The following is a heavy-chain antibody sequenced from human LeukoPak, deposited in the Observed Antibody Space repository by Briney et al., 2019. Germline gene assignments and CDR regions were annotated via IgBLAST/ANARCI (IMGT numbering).Heavy chain of an antibody. D-gene: IGHD2-2*02. CDR2: IYPGDSDT. CDR3: ARRAGPPRSTSCYTCFRDAFDI. Sequence: GESLKISCKGSGYSFTSYWIGWVRQMPGKGLEWMGIIYPGDSDTRYSPSFQGQVTISADKSISTAYLQWSSLKASDTAMYYGARRAGPPRSTSCYTCFRDAFDIWGQGTMVTVSS. V-gene: IGHV5-51*01. CDR1: GYSFTSYW. J-gene: IGHJ3*02.